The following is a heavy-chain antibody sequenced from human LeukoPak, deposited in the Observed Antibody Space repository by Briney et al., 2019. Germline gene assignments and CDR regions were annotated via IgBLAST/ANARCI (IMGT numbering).Heavy chain of an antibody. V-gene: IGHV4-31*03. D-gene: IGHD3-22*01. Sequence: PSETLSLTCTVSGGSTSRYYWSWIRQHPGKGLEWIGYIYYSGSTYYNPSLKSRVTISVDTSKNQFSLKLSSVTAADTAVYYCARGSSGEYFQHWGQGTLVTVSS. CDR2: IYYSGST. J-gene: IGHJ1*01. CDR3: ARGSSGEYFQH. CDR1: GGSTSRYY.